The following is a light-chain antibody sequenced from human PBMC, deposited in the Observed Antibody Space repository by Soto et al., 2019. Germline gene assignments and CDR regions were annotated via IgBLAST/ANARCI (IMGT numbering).Light chain of an antibody. CDR2: KAS. V-gene: IGKV1-5*03. CDR3: QQYNSYSPYT. Sequence: DIQMTQSPSTLSASVGDRVTITCRASQTISSWLAWYQQKPGKAPRLLIYKASSLESGVPSRFSGSGSGTEFTLTLSSLQPDDFATYYCQQYNSYSPYTFGQGTKLEI. CDR1: QTISSW. J-gene: IGKJ2*01.